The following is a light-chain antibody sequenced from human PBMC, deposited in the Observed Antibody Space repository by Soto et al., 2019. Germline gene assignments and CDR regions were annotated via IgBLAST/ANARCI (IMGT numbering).Light chain of an antibody. CDR1: SSDIGAYNF. V-gene: IGLV2-8*01. CDR2: DVS. Sequence: SVLTQPPSASGSPGQSVTISCTGTSSDIGAYNFVSWYQQHPGKAPKLMIYDVSERPSGVPDRFSGSKSGNTASLTVSGLQAEDEAEYYCSSYTGSVIIFGGGTKLTVL. CDR3: SSYTGSVII. J-gene: IGLJ2*01.